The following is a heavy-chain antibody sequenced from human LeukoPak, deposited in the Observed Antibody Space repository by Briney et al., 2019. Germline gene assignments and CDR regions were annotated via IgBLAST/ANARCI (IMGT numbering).Heavy chain of an antibody. CDR3: ARGALPAANWFDP. CDR1: GYSFTSYW. Sequence: GESLKISCKSSGYSFTSYWIAWVRQMPGKGLEWMGIIYPGDSDTRYSPSFQGQVTISADKSISTAYLQWSSLKASDTAMYYCARGALPAANWFDPWGQGTLVTVSS. D-gene: IGHD2-2*01. CDR2: IYPGDSDT. J-gene: IGHJ5*02. V-gene: IGHV5-51*01.